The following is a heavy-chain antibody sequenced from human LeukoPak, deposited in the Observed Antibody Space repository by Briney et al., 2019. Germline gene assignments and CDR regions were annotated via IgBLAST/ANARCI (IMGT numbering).Heavy chain of an antibody. CDR3: AREARGSELVEAALYYYYYGMDV. D-gene: IGHD1-26*01. Sequence: GGSLRLSCAASGFTFSSYSMNWVRQAPGKGLEWVSYISSSSSTIYYADSVKGRFTISRDNAKNSLYLQMNSLRAEDTAVYYCAREARGSELVEAALYYYYYGMDVWGQGTTVTVSS. CDR2: ISSSSSTI. J-gene: IGHJ6*02. V-gene: IGHV3-48*01. CDR1: GFTFSSYS.